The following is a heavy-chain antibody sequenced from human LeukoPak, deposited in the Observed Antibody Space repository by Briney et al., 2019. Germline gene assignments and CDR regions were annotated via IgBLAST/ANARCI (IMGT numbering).Heavy chain of an antibody. D-gene: IGHD2-2*01. CDR1: GFTFSDYY. Sequence: GGSLRLSCAASGFTFSDYYMGWIRQAPGKGLEWVSYISSSGSTIYYADSVKGRFTISRDNAKNSLYLQMNSLRAEDTAVYYCASRYCSSTSCYGSDYWGQGTLVTVSS. V-gene: IGHV3-11*01. CDR3: ASRYCSSTSCYGSDY. CDR2: ISSSGSTI. J-gene: IGHJ4*02.